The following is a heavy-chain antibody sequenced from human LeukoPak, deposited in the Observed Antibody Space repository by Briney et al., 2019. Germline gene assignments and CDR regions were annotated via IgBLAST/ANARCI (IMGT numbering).Heavy chain of an antibody. CDR3: ARGSRELYYFDY. V-gene: IGHV4-59*01. CDR1: GGTISSYY. CDR2: IYYSGST. J-gene: IGHJ4*02. D-gene: IGHD1-7*01. Sequence: SETLSLTCTVSGGTISSYYWSWIRQPPGKGLEWIGYIYYSGSTKYNPSLKSRVTISVDASKTQFSLKLNSVTAADTAVYYCARGSRELYYFDYWGQGTLVTVSS.